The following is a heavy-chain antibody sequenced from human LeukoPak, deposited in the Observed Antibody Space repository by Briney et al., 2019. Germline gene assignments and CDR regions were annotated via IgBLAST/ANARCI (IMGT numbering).Heavy chain of an antibody. CDR2: INPNSGGT. Sequence: SVRVSFKPSGYTFTGYYMHWVRQAPGQGLEWMGWINPNSGGTNYAQKFQGRVTMTRDTSISTAYMELSRLRSDDTAVYYYARENEDIVVVPAASFDPWGQGTLVTVSS. V-gene: IGHV1-2*02. D-gene: IGHD2-2*01. J-gene: IGHJ5*02. CDR3: ARENEDIVVVPAASFDP. CDR1: GYTFTGYY.